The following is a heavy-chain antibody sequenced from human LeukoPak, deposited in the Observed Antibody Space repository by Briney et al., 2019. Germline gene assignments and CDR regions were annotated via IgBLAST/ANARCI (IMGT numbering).Heavy chain of an antibody. V-gene: IGHV3-21*01. Sequence: GGSLRLSCAASGFTFSSYGMHWVRQAPGKGLEWVSSISSSSSYIYYADSVKGRFTISRDNAKNSLYLQMNSLRAEDTAVYYCAKIAAAGQAYYYGMDVWGQGTTVTVSS. CDR2: ISSSSSYI. CDR3: AKIAAAGQAYYYGMDV. D-gene: IGHD6-13*01. CDR1: GFTFSSYG. J-gene: IGHJ6*02.